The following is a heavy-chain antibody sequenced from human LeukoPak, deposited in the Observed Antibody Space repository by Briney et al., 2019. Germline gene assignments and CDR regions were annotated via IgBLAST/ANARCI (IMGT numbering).Heavy chain of an antibody. CDR2: ISGSGGST. V-gene: IGHV3-23*01. Sequence: GGSLRLSCAASGFAFSSYAMSRVRQAPGKGLEWVSAISGSGGSTYYADSVKGRFTISRDNSKNTLYLQMNSLRAEDTAVYYCAKEAFGRELPSSFDYWGQGTLVTVSS. J-gene: IGHJ4*02. D-gene: IGHD1-26*01. CDR3: AKEAFGRELPSSFDY. CDR1: GFAFSSYA.